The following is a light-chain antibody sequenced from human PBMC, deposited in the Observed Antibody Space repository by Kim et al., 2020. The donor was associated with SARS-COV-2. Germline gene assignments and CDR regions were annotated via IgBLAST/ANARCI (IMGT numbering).Light chain of an antibody. V-gene: IGLV3-1*01. CDR2: QDS. CDR1: KLGDKY. Sequence: ELTQPPSVSVSPGQTASITCSGDKLGDKYACWYQQKPGQSPVLVIYQDSKRPSGIPERFSGSNSGNTATLTISGTQAMDEADYYCQAWDSSTHVVFGG. J-gene: IGLJ2*01. CDR3: QAWDSSTHVV.